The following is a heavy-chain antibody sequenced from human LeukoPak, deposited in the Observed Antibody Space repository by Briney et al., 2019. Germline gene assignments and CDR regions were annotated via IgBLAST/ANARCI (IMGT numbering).Heavy chain of an antibody. J-gene: IGHJ4*02. CDR1: GFSFDTYY. D-gene: IGHD3-22*01. Sequence: GGSLRLSCAASGFSFDTYYMGWVRQAPGQGLESVAMISRDGSEKYYVDSVKGRFTISRDNAMNSLYLQMNSLSADDSAVYYCAWLVRKPAYWGQGTLVTVST. CDR2: ISRDGSEK. CDR3: AWLVRKPAY. V-gene: IGHV3-7*01.